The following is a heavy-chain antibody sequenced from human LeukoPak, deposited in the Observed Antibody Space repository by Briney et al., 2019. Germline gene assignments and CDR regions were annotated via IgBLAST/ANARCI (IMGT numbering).Heavy chain of an antibody. CDR2: ISSSSSYI. CDR3: ATVIASGPFDY. D-gene: IGHD6-13*01. CDR1: GFTFSSYS. J-gene: IGHJ4*02. V-gene: IGHV3-21*01. Sequence: GGSLRLSCAASGFTFSSYSMNWVCQAPGKGLEWVSSISSSSSYIYYADSVKGRFTISRDNAKNSLYLQMNSLRAEDTAVYYCATVIASGPFDYWGQGTLDTVSS.